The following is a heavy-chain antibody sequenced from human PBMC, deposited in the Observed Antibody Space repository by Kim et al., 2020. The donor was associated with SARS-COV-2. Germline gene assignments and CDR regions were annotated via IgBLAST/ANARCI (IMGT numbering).Heavy chain of an antibody. D-gene: IGHD2-2*01. V-gene: IGHV3-48*03. CDR3: ARQGPNQSPLDY. Sequence: GGSLRLSCTASGFILSSFEMNWVRQAPGKGLEWVSYISGSGDTIYYTDSVKGRFTISGDNAKNSLFLQMNSLRADDTGIYYCARQGPNQSPLDYWGQG. J-gene: IGHJ4*02. CDR2: ISGSGDTI. CDR1: GFILSSFE.